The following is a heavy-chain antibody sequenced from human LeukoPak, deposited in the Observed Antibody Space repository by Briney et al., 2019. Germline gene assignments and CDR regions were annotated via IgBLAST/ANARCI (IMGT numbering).Heavy chain of an antibody. CDR2: INSDGSST. CDR3: AKTYSSSWYPLGY. J-gene: IGHJ4*02. D-gene: IGHD6-13*01. V-gene: IGHV3-74*01. Sequence: GGSLRLSCAASGFTSSSYWMHWVRQAPGKGLVWVSRINSDGSSTSYADSVKGRFTISRDNAKNTLYLQMNSLRAEDTAVYYCAKTYSSSWYPLGYWGQGTLVTVSS. CDR1: GFTSSSYW.